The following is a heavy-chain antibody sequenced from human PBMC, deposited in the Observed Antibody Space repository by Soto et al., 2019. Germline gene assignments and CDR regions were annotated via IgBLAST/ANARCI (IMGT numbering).Heavy chain of an antibody. V-gene: IGHV3-30-3*02. J-gene: IGHJ3*02. CDR2: ISYDGSNK. Sequence: PGGSLRLSCAASGFTFSSYAMHWVRQAPGKGLEWVAVISYDGSNKYYADSVKGRFTISRDNSKNTLYLQMNSLRAEDTAVYYCAKSRVDWTRADAFDIWGQGTMVTVSS. D-gene: IGHD3-9*01. CDR1: GFTFSSYA. CDR3: AKSRVDWTRADAFDI.